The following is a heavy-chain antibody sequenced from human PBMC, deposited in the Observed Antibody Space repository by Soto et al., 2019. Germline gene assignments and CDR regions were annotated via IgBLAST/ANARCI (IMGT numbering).Heavy chain of an antibody. D-gene: IGHD3-10*01. V-gene: IGHV3-9*01. CDR1: GFTFNDYA. Sequence: EAQLVESGGGLVQPGGSLRLSCSASGFTFNDYAINWVRQAPGRGLEWVAGISWNGASIGYADSVKGRFTSSRDNAKNSLYLQMDSLRSEDAAMYYCANLPLYGSGFDCWGQGTLVTVSS. J-gene: IGHJ4*02. CDR3: ANLPLYGSGFDC. CDR2: ISWNGASI.